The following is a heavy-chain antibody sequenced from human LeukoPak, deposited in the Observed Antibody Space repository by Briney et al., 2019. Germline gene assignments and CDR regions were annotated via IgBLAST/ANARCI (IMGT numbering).Heavy chain of an antibody. Sequence: ASVKVSCKASGYTFPSYVMNWVRQAPGQGLEWMGWINTNTGNPTYVQGFTGRFVFSLDTSVSTAYPQISSLKAEDTAVYYCATSFPSNWFDPWGQGTLVTVSS. CDR3: ATSFPSNWFDP. CDR2: INTNTGNP. J-gene: IGHJ5*02. CDR1: GYTFPSYV. V-gene: IGHV7-4-1*02.